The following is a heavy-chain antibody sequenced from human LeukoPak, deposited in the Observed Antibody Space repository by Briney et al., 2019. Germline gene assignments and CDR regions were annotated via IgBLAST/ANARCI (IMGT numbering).Heavy chain of an antibody. J-gene: IGHJ6*02. V-gene: IGHV1-69*04. D-gene: IGHD2-15*01. CDR2: IIPILGIA. CDR1: GGTFSSYA. Sequence: ASVKVSCKASGGTFSSYAISWVRQAPGQGLEWMGRIIPILGIANYAQKFQGRVTITADKSTSTAYMELISLRSEDTAVYYCARDRCSGGSCYYYYYGMDVWGQGTTVTVSS. CDR3: ARDRCSGGSCYYYYYGMDV.